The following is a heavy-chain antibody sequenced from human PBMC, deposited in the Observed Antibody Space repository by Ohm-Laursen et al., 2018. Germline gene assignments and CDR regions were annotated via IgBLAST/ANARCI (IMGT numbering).Heavy chain of an antibody. CDR3: ARGAVNSGSLRS. Sequence: SLRLSCAASGFTFSSYAMSWIRQAPGKGLEWVSYISSSGSTIYYADSVKGRFTISRDNAKNSLYLQMNSLRAEDTAVYYCARGAVNSGSLRSWGQGTLVTVSS. V-gene: IGHV3-11*01. CDR1: GFTFSSYA. CDR2: ISSSGSTI. D-gene: IGHD1-26*01. J-gene: IGHJ5*02.